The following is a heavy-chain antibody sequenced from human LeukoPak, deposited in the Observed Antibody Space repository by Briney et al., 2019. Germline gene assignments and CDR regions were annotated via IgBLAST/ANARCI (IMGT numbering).Heavy chain of an antibody. Sequence: GGSLRLSCAASGFTFSSYDMNWVRQAPGKGLEWVSYISTISSTKYYADSVKGRFTISGDNAKNSLYLQVNSLRDEDTAVYYCARGKIGYYYGDYDGYWGQGTLVTVSS. CDR2: ISTISSTK. CDR1: GFTFSSYD. D-gene: IGHD4-17*01. J-gene: IGHJ4*02. V-gene: IGHV3-48*02. CDR3: ARGKIGYYYGDYDGY.